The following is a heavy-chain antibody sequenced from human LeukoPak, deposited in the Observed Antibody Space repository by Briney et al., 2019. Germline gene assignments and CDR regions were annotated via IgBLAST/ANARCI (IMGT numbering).Heavy chain of an antibody. Sequence: SETLSLTCSFSGGSISTSYWSWIRQPPGKGLEWIEYVYISGSTSYNPSLRSRVTIALDTSKRQFSLKLSSVTAADTALYYCARIPLGYSGAYYFDAWGQGTLVTVSS. D-gene: IGHD5-12*01. CDR2: VYISGST. CDR3: ARIPLGYSGAYYFDA. J-gene: IGHJ4*02. V-gene: IGHV4-4*09. CDR1: GGSISTSY.